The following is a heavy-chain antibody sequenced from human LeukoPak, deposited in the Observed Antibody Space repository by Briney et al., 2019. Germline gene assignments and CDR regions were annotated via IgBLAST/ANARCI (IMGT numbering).Heavy chain of an antibody. Sequence: GGSLRLSCAASGFTFSSYEMNWVRQAPGKGLEWVSYISSSGNTIYYADSVKGRFTISRDNAKNSLYLQMNSLRAEDTAVYYCAREHGSDCHYFDYWGQGTLVTVSS. V-gene: IGHV3-48*03. CDR2: ISSSGNTI. D-gene: IGHD2-21*02. CDR3: AREHGSDCHYFDY. J-gene: IGHJ4*02. CDR1: GFTFSSYE.